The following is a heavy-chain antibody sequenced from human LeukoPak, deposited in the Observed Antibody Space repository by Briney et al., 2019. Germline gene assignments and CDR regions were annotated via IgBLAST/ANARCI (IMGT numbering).Heavy chain of an antibody. D-gene: IGHD6-19*01. CDR3: ARPVFWVAVAGHDAFDI. J-gene: IGHJ3*02. CDR1: GYTFTGYY. V-gene: IGHV1-2*06. CDR2: INPNSGGT. Sequence: ASVKVSCKASGYTFTGYYMHWVRQAPGQGLEWMGRINPNSGGTNYAQKFQGRVTMTRDTSISTAYMELSRLRSDDTAVYYCARPVFWVAVAGHDAFDIWGQGTMVTVFS.